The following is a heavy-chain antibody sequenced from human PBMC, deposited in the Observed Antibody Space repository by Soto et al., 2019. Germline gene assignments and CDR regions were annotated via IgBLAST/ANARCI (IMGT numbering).Heavy chain of an antibody. CDR1: GFTLSMSA. CDR2: ISDSGDRT. V-gene: IGHV3-23*01. CDR3: GKDRGIIVKAGDAFDV. J-gene: IGHJ3*01. Sequence: PGGSLRLSCASSGFTLSMSAVNWVRQAPGKGLEWVSYISDSGDRTYYADSVKGRFTISRDRSKNTVSLQMDSLRAEDTSVYYCGKDRGIIVKAGDAFDVWGQG. D-gene: IGHD3-16*02.